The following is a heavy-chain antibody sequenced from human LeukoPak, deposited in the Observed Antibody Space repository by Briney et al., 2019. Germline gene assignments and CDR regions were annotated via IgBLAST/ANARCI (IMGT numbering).Heavy chain of an antibody. D-gene: IGHD3-3*01. V-gene: IGHV3-64*01. CDR1: GFTFSSYA. J-gene: IGHJ4*02. CDR2: ISSNGGST. Sequence: PVGSLRLSCAASGFTFSSYAMHWVRQAPGKGLEYVSAISSNGGSTYYANSVKGRFTISRDNSKNTLYLQMGSLRAEDMAVYYCARVRYDFWSGYPFDYWGQGTLVTVSS. CDR3: ARVRYDFWSGYPFDY.